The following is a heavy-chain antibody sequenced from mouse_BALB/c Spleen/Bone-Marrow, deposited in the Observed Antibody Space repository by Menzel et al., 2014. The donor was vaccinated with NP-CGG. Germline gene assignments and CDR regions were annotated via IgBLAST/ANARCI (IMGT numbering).Heavy chain of an antibody. CDR3: AGDINYGIYSDFDG. V-gene: IGHV7-3*02. Sequence: EVKLQASGGGLVQPGGSLRLSCATSGFTFTDYYMSWVRQPPGKALVWLGFIRNKAKGYKTEYSAPVKGRFTISRDNSQSSLYLQVNTLRAGDSDCYYCAGDINYGIYSDFDGWGAGTTVTFSS. J-gene: IGHJ1*01. D-gene: IGHD2-1*01. CDR2: IRNKAKGYKT. CDR1: GFTFTDYY.